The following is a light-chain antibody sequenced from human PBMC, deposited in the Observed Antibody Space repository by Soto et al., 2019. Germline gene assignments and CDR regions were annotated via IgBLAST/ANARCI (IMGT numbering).Light chain of an antibody. CDR3: QQYGSSGT. J-gene: IGKJ1*01. CDR1: QSVSSN. V-gene: IGKV3-20*01. CDR2: DAS. Sequence: EVGMTQPPATLSVSTGKRATPSGRASQSVSSNLAWYQQKPGQAPRLLIYDASNRATGIPDRFSGSGSGTDFTLTISRLEPEDFAVYYCQQYGSSGTFGQGTKVDIK.